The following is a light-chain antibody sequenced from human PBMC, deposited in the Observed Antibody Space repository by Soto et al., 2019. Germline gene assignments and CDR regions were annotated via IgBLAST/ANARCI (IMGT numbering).Light chain of an antibody. CDR2: DTS. J-gene: IGKJ5*01. V-gene: IGKV3-11*01. CDR3: QQRSNWPIT. CDR1: QSVGSQ. Sequence: EIVLTQSPATLSLSPGERATLSCRASQSVGSQLGWYHQKPGQAPRLLIYDTSNRATGIPARFSGSGSGTDFTLTISSLEPEDFAVYYCQQRSNWPITFGQGTRL.